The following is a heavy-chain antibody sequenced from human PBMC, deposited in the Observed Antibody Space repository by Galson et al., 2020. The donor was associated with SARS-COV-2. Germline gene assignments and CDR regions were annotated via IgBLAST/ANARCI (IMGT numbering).Heavy chain of an antibody. CDR1: GGSLSSGDYY. CDR3: ARADGSQTFKSDF. CDR2: NYYSGSA. Sequence: SETLSLTCTVSGGSLSSGDYYWSWLRQPPGKGLEWIGYNYYSGSAYYNPSPKSRVTISVDTSKNQFSLTLSSVTAADTAVYYCARADGSQTFKSDFWGQGTLVTVSS. D-gene: IGHD3-10*01. V-gene: IGHV4-30-4*01. J-gene: IGHJ4*02.